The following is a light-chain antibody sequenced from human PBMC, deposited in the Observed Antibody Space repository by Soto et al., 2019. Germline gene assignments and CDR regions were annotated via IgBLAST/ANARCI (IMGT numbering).Light chain of an antibody. CDR2: QAS. CDR3: QQYNAYSKA. CDR1: ESVSRW. J-gene: IGKJ1*01. V-gene: IGKV1-5*03. Sequence: DIQMTQSPSTLSASVGDRVTITCRASESVSRWLAWYQQKPGRTPKLLIYQASTLETGVASSFRGSGSGTALPPTICSGQPADFSTYYCQQYNAYSKAFGQGTKVEIK.